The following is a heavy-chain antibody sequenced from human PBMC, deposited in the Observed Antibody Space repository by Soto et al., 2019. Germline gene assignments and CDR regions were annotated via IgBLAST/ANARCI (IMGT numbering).Heavy chain of an antibody. CDR3: VVLGRHG. CDR2: INQDGSAK. J-gene: IGHJ6*02. Sequence: PGGSLRLSCAASGFTFSDSWMDWVRQAPGKGPEWVANINQDGSAKNYVDSVKGRFTISRDNADNSLYLQMNSLRDEDTAVYYCVVLGRHGWGQGTTVTVSS. D-gene: IGHD3-10*01. V-gene: IGHV3-7*01. CDR1: GFTFSDSW.